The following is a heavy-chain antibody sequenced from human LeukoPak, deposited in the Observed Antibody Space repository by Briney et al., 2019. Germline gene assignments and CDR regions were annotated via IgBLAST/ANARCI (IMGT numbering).Heavy chain of an antibody. V-gene: IGHV4-34*01. CDR1: GGSFSGYY. D-gene: IGHD2-2*01. CDR2: IYYSGST. Sequence: SETLSLTCAVYGGSFSGYYWGWIRQPPGKGVEWIGSIYYSGSTYYNPSLKSRVTISVDTSKNQFSLKPSSVTAADTAVYYCARGYCSSTSCYAFFSGPRSWFDPWGQGTLVTVSS. J-gene: IGHJ5*02. CDR3: ARGYCSSTSCYAFFSGPRSWFDP.